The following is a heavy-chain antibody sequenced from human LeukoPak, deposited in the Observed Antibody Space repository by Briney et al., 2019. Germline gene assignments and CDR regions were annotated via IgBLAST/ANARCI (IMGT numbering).Heavy chain of an antibody. CDR1: GGSISSDIYY. CDR2: IYTSGST. CDR3: ARGDRSTWDAFDI. J-gene: IGHJ3*02. Sequence: SETLSLTCTVSGGSISSDIYYWSWIRQPAGKGLEWIGRIYTSGSTNYNPSLKSRVTMSVDTSKNQFSLKLSSVTAADTAVYYCARGDRSTWDAFDIWGQGTMVTVSS. D-gene: IGHD1-14*01. V-gene: IGHV4-61*02.